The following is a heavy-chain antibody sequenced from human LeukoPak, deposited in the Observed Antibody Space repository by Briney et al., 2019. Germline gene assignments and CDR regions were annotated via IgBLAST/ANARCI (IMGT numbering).Heavy chain of an antibody. CDR1: GYSISSGYY. Sequence: SETLSLTCTVPGYSISSGYYWGWIRQPPGKGLEWIGSIYHSGSTYYNPSLKSRVTISVDTSKNQFSLKLSSVTAADTAVYYCARDIVVVVAATVWFDPWGQGTLVTVSS. V-gene: IGHV4-38-2*02. CDR2: IYHSGST. CDR3: ARDIVVVVAATVWFDP. D-gene: IGHD2-15*01. J-gene: IGHJ5*02.